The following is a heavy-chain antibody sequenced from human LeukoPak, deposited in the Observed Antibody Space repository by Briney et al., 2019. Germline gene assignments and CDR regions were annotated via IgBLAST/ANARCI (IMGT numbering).Heavy chain of an antibody. J-gene: IGHJ4*02. V-gene: IGHV1-2*02. CDR3: ARDPKSQLLLDY. CDR2: INPYSGAI. D-gene: IGHD2-2*01. Sequence: GASVKVSCKSSGFTFTDEYIHWVRQAPGQELEWMGWINPYSGAIDYAQKFQGRATLTRDTSISTAYMELSRLTSGDTAVYYCARDPKSQLLLDYWGQGTLVTVSS. CDR1: GFTFTDEY.